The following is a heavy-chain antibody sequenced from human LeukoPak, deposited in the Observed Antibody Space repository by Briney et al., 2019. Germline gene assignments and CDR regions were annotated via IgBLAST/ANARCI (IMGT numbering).Heavy chain of an antibody. Sequence: SETLSLTCTVSGGSISSYYWSWIRQPAGKGLEWIGRIYTSRSTNYNPSLKSRVTMSVDTSKNQFSLKLSSVTAADTAVYYCARDPLGYCSGGSCDNNWFDPWGQGTLVTVSS. CDR2: IYTSRST. D-gene: IGHD2-15*01. CDR1: GGSISSYY. CDR3: ARDPLGYCSGGSCDNNWFDP. J-gene: IGHJ5*02. V-gene: IGHV4-4*07.